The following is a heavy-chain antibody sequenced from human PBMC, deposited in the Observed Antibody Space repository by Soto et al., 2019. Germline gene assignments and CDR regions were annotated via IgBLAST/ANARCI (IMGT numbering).Heavy chain of an antibody. CDR2: ISGSGGST. J-gene: IGHJ6*02. V-gene: IGHV3-23*01. Sequence: PVGSLRLSCAASGFTFSSYAMSWVRQARGKGLEWVSAISGSGGSTYYADSVKGRFTISRDNSKNTLYLQMNSLRAEDTAVYYCAKDSRIAARPRYYYGMDVWGQGTTVTVSS. CDR3: AKDSRIAARPRYYYGMDV. D-gene: IGHD6-6*01. CDR1: GFTFSSYA.